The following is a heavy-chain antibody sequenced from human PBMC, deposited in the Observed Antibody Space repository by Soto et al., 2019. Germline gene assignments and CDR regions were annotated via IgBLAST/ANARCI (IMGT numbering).Heavy chain of an antibody. D-gene: IGHD3-10*01. CDR2: ISYDGSNK. CDR1: GFTFSSYG. CDR3: AKDHITMVRGVASPYYYGMAV. J-gene: IGHJ6*02. V-gene: IGHV3-30*18. Sequence: GGSLRLSCAASGFTFSSYGMHWVRQAPGKGLEWVAVISYDGSNKYYADSVKGRFTISRDNSKNTLYLQMNSLRAEDTAVYYCAKDHITMVRGVASPYYYGMAVWGQGTTVTVSS.